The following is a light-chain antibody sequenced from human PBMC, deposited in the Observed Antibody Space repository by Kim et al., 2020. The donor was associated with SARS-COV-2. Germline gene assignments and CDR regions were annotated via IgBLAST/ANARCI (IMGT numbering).Light chain of an antibody. CDR1: SSDVGGYNY. Sequence: QSALTQPASVSGSPGQSITISCTGTSSDVGGYNYVSWYQQHPSKAPKLMIYDVSKRPSGVSNRFSGSKSGNTAFLTISRLHAEDAADYCCSSYASSSAYVLGAGTQLTVL. V-gene: IGLV2-14*01. CDR3: SSYASSSAYV. CDR2: DVS. J-gene: IGLJ1*01.